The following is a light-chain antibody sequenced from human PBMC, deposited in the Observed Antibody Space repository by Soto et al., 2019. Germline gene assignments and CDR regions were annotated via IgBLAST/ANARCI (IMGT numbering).Light chain of an antibody. J-gene: IGKJ2*01. CDR3: QQYGSSPT. Sequence: EIVLTQSPGTLSLSPGEIATLSCRASQSVSSSYLAWYQQKPGQAPRLLIYGASSSATGIPDRFSGRGSGTDFTLTSSRLEREDFAVYYCQQYGSSPTFGQGTKLEIK. V-gene: IGKV3-20*01. CDR1: QSVSSSY. CDR2: GAS.